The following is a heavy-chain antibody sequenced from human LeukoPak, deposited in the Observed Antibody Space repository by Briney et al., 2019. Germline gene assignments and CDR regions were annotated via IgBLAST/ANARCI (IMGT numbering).Heavy chain of an antibody. J-gene: IGHJ4*02. CDR2: IIGSGGST. Sequence: GGSLRLSCAASGFTLSSYAMSWVRQAPGKGLEWVSGIIGSGGSTLYADSVKGRCTISRDNSKNTLYLQMNSLRAEDTAVYYCADAGGYYYESSGYFDYWGQGTLVTVSS. V-gene: IGHV3-23*01. D-gene: IGHD3-22*01. CDR1: GFTLSSYA. CDR3: ADAGGYYYESSGYFDY.